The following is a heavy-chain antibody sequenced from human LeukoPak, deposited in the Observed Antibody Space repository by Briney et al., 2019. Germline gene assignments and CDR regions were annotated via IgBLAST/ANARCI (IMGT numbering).Heavy chain of an antibody. V-gene: IGHV3-23*01. CDR3: ARGTYYYQR. Sequence: GGSLRLSCVASGFTFSNYAMSWVRQAPGKGLEWVSTISDSGGSTYYADSVKGRFTISRDNAKNSLYLQVNSLRDEDTAVYYCARGTYYYQRWGQGALVTVSS. D-gene: IGHD2/OR15-2a*01. J-gene: IGHJ4*02. CDR1: GFTFSNYA. CDR2: ISDSGGST.